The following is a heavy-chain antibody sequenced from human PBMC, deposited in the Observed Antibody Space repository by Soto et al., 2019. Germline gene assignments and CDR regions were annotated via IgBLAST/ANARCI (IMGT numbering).Heavy chain of an antibody. CDR3: XXXXXSGYYYGMDV. V-gene: IGHV1-69*02. J-gene: IGHJ6*02. D-gene: IGHD3-10*01. CDR2: IIPILGIA. Sequence: QVQLVQSGAEVKKPGSSVKVSCKASGGTFSSYTISWVRQAPGQGLEWMGRIIPILGIANYAQKFQGRATXXXXXXTXXXXXXXXXXXXXXXXXYYXXXXXXSGYYYGMDVWGQGTTVTVSS. CDR1: GGTFSSYT.